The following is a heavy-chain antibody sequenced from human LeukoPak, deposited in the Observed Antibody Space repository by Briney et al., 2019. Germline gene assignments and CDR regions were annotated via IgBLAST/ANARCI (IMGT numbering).Heavy chain of an antibody. CDR2: IWYDGSNK. Sequence: GGSLRLSCAASGFTFSSYGMHWVRQAPGKGLEWVAVIWYDGSNKYYADSVKGRFTISRDNSKNTLYLQMNSLRAEDTAVYYCAIAAAGTEVSLDYWGQGTLVTVPS. CDR1: GFTFSSYG. J-gene: IGHJ4*02. CDR3: AIAAAGTEVSLDY. D-gene: IGHD6-13*01. V-gene: IGHV3-33*01.